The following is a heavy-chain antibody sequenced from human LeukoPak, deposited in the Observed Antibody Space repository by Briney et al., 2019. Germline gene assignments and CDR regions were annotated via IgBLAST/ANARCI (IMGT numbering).Heavy chain of an antibody. Sequence: GASVKVSCKASGGTFSSYAISWVRQAPGQGLEWMGRVIPILGIANYAQKFQGRVTITADKSTSTAYMELSSLRSEDTAVYYCARDGHYYDSSGYLELAFDIWGQGTMVTVSS. CDR3: ARDGHYYDSSGYLELAFDI. CDR1: GGTFSSYA. J-gene: IGHJ3*02. V-gene: IGHV1-69*04. CDR2: VIPILGIA. D-gene: IGHD3-22*01.